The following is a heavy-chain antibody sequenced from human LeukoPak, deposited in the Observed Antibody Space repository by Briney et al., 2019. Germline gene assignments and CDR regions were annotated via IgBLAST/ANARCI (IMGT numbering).Heavy chain of an antibody. CDR3: AKDVITFGGVIGWSFDY. Sequence: PGGSLRLSCAASGFTFSSYAMSWVRQAPGKGLEWVSAISGSGGSTYYADSVKGRFTISRDNSKNTLYLQMNSLRAEDTAVYYCAKDVITFGGVIGWSFDYWGQGTLVTVSS. V-gene: IGHV3-23*01. J-gene: IGHJ4*02. D-gene: IGHD3-16*02. CDR1: GFTFSSYA. CDR2: ISGSGGST.